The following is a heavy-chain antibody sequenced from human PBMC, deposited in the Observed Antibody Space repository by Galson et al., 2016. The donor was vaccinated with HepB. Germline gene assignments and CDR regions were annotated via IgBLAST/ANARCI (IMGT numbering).Heavy chain of an antibody. V-gene: IGHV4-34*01. CDR3: ASGMDQAKIGH. CDR1: GGSFNDYY. CDR2: IHPRGSA. J-gene: IGHJ4*02. Sequence: ETLSLTCAVSGGSFNDYYWSWIRQPPEKGLEWIGEIHPRGSAHYNPSLTSRVTISLDTSKRQFSLTLSSVTAADTAVYYCASGMDQAKIGHWGQGALVTVSS. D-gene: IGHD2-2*03.